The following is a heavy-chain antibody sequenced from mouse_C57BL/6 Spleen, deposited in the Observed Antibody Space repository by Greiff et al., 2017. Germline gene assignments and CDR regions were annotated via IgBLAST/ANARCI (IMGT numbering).Heavy chain of an antibody. D-gene: IGHD1-1*01. Sequence: QVQLQQPGTELVKPGASVKLSCKASGYTFTSYWMHWVKQRPGQGLEWIGNINPSNGGTNYNEKFKSKATLTVDNSASTAYMQLSSLTSEDSAVYYCARKGYYGSSPGAMGYWGQGTSVTVSS. J-gene: IGHJ4*01. V-gene: IGHV1-53*01. CDR3: ARKGYYGSSPGAMGY. CDR2: INPSNGGT. CDR1: GYTFTSYW.